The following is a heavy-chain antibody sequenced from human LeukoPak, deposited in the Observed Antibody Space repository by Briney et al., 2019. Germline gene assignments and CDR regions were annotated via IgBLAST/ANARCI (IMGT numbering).Heavy chain of an antibody. CDR3: ARDLARGSYSGNYFDY. D-gene: IGHD2-15*01. CDR2: IYYSGST. Sequence: SETLSLTCTVSGGSISSYYWSWIRQPPGKGLEWIGYIYYSGSTNYNPSLKSRVTISVDTSKNQFSLKLSSVTAADTAVYYCARDLARGSYSGNYFDYWGQGTLVTVSS. CDR1: GGSISSYY. V-gene: IGHV4-59*12. J-gene: IGHJ4*02.